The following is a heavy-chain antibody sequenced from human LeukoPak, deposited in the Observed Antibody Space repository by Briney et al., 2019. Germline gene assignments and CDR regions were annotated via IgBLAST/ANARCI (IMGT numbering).Heavy chain of an antibody. D-gene: IGHD1-7*01. J-gene: IGHJ4*02. CDR3: AKDAGPSAYYYDY. Sequence: GGSLRLSCAASGFTFAAYAMSWVRQAPGKGLEWVSLISRSGVDTYFADSVKGRFSISRDNSKNTLYLHMNSLRAEDTAVYHCAKDAGPSAYYYDYWGQGTLVTVSS. V-gene: IGHV3-23*01. CDR2: ISRSGVDT. CDR1: GFTFAAYA.